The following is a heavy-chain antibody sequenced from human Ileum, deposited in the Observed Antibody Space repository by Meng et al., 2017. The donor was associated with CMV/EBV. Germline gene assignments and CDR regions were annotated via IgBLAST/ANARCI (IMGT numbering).Heavy chain of an antibody. V-gene: IGHV3-23*03. CDR2: IYSDTTDT. J-gene: IGHJ4*01. D-gene: IGHD5-18*01. Sequence: GGSLRLSCAASGFTFSSYAMTWVRQAPGKGLERLAMIYSDTTDTHYSKSVKGRFTVSRDNSRNSLFLQMNSLRADDTAVYFCATLGFRRIDYWGHGTLVTVSS. CDR1: GFTFSSYA. CDR3: ATLGFRRIDY.